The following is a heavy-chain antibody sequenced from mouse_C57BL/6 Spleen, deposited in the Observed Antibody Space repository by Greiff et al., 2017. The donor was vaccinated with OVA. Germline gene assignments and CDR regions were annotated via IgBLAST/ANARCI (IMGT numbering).Heavy chain of an antibody. CDR3: ARKEIYYDYDGGPAGY. J-gene: IGHJ4*01. Sequence: VQVVESGAELARPGASVKLSCKASGYTFTSYGISWVKQRTGQGLEWIGEIYPRSGNTYYNEKFKGKATLTADKSSSTAYMELRSLTSEDSAVYFCARKEIYYDYDGGPAGYWGQGTSVTVSS. CDR1: GYTFTSYG. D-gene: IGHD2-4*01. V-gene: IGHV1-81*01. CDR2: IYPRSGNT.